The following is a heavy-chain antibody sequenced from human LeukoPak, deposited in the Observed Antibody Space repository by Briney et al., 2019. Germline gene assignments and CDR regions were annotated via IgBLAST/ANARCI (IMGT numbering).Heavy chain of an antibody. Sequence: GGSLRLSCAASGFTSSSFWMGWVRGAPGKGLEGVANIKQDGSEKDYVDSVKGRFTISRDNTKISLYLQMNSLRAEDTAVYYCARIRAAAGNDAFDIWGQGTMVTVSS. CDR3: ARIRAAAGNDAFDI. D-gene: IGHD6-13*01. CDR2: IKQDGSEK. V-gene: IGHV3-7*01. J-gene: IGHJ3*02. CDR1: GFTSSSFW.